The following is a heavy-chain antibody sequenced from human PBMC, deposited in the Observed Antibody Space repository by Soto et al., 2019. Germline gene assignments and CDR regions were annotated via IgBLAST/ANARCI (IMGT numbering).Heavy chain of an antibody. J-gene: IGHJ3*02. V-gene: IGHV3-23*01. CDR3: AKDPNGDYVGGFDM. D-gene: IGHD4-17*01. CDR2: ISASGGRA. CDR1: GFIFGSYA. Sequence: PXESLRLSCAASGFIFGSYAMSGVRQAPGKGLEWVSGISASGGRAYYADSVRGRFTIFKDNSKNTLYLQMNSLRVEDTALYYCAKDPNGDYVGGFDMRGPGTMVTVSS.